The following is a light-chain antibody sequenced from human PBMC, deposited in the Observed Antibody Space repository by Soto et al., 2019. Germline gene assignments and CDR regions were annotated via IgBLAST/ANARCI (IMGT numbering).Light chain of an antibody. CDR2: DVS. Sequence: QSALTQPASVSGSPGQSITISCTGTSSDVGSYNYVSWYQQNPGKAPKLIIHDVSNRPSGVSNRFSGSKSGNTASLTISGLQAEDEANYYCSSYTSTNTLIFGGGTEVTVL. V-gene: IGLV2-14*01. CDR3: SSYTSTNTLI. CDR1: SSDVGSYNY. J-gene: IGLJ2*01.